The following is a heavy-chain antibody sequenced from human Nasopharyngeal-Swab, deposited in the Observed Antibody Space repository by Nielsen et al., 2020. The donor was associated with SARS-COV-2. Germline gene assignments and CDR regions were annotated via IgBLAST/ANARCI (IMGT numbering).Heavy chain of an antibody. D-gene: IGHD5-18*01. CDR2: ISSSSSYI. J-gene: IGHJ4*02. CDR1: GFTFNNYN. CDR3: SRDPFGAMVDYFDY. Sequence: GESLKISCEASGFTFNNYNFNWVRQAPGKGLEWVSSISSSSSYIYYADSVKGRFTISRDNAKNTLYLQMNSLRAEDTAVYYCSRDPFGAMVDYFDYWGQGTLVTVSS. V-gene: IGHV3-21*01.